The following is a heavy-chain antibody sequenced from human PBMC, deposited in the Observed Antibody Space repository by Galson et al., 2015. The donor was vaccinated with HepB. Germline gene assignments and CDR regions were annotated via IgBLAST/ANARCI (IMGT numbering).Heavy chain of an antibody. CDR2: IIPIFGTA. CDR3: ATPPPYSSGYYYFDY. J-gene: IGHJ4*02. Sequence: SVKVSCKASGGTFSSYAISWVRQAPGQGLEWMGGIIPIFGTANYAQKFQGRVTITADESTSTAYMELSSLRSEDTAVYYCATPPPYSSGYYYFDYWGQGTLVTVSS. CDR1: GGTFSSYA. D-gene: IGHD3-22*01. V-gene: IGHV1-69*13.